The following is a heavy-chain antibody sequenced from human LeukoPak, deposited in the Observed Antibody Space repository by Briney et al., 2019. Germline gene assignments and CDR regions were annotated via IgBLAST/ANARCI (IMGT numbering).Heavy chain of an antibody. Sequence: GGSLRLSCAASGFTFSSYSMNWVRQAPGERLEWVSSISSSSSYIYYADSVKGRFTISRDNSKNTLYLQMNSLRADDTAVYYCASRTSGYNYWGQGTLVAVSS. D-gene: IGHD5-12*01. CDR3: ASRTSGYNY. CDR1: GFTFSSYS. V-gene: IGHV3-21*04. J-gene: IGHJ4*02. CDR2: ISSSSSYI.